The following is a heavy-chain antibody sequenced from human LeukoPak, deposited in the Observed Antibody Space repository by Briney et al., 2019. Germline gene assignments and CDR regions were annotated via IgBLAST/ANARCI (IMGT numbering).Heavy chain of an antibody. CDR2: ISAYNGNT. J-gene: IGHJ5*02. D-gene: IGHD3-10*01. CDR1: GYTFTGYG. CDR3: ARVLWFGVPRNWFDP. Sequence: GASVKVSCKASGYTFTGYGISWVRQAPGQGLEWMGWISAYNGNTNYAQKLQGRVTMTTDTSTSTAYMELRSLRSDDTAVYYCARVLWFGVPRNWFDPWGQGTLVTVSS. V-gene: IGHV1-18*01.